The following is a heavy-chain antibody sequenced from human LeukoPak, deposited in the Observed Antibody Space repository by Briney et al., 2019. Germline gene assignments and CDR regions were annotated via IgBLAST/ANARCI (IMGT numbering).Heavy chain of an antibody. J-gene: IGHJ3*02. CDR1: GYTFTSYG. Sequence: ASVKVSCKASGYTFTSYGISWVRQAPGQGLEWMGWISAYNGNTNYAQKLQGRVTMTTDTSTSTAYMELRSLRSDDTAVYYCASSPQPPIAVAGTTPSSGAFDIWGQGTMVTVSS. V-gene: IGHV1-18*01. D-gene: IGHD6-19*01. CDR3: ASSPQPPIAVAGTTPSSGAFDI. CDR2: ISAYNGNT.